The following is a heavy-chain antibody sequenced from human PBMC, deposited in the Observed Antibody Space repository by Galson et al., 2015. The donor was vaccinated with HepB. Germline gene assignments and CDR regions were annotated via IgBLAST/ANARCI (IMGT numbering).Heavy chain of an antibody. CDR2: VNPNSGAT. J-gene: IGHJ4*02. Sequence: SVKVSCKASGYTFTAYYMHWVRRAPGHGLEWMGWVNPNSGATNFAQKFQDRVTMTRDTSISTAYMELSRLRSDDTAIYYCATDFRSYTMLRGVIAYWGQGTLVTVSS. CDR1: GYTFTAYY. V-gene: IGHV1-2*02. D-gene: IGHD3-10*01. CDR3: ATDFRSYTMLRGVIAY.